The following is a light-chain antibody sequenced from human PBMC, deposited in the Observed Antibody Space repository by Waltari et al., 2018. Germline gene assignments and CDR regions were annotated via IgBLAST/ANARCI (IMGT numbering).Light chain of an antibody. V-gene: IGKV3-20*01. J-gene: IGKJ1*01. CDR3: QHYLRLPVT. Sequence: EIVLTQSPGTLSLSPGESATLSCRTRQSVTRALAWYQQNPGQAPSLLIYGASNRATGIPDRVSGSGSGTDFSLTISSLEPEECAVYYCQHYLRLPVTFGQGTKVEVK. CDR2: GAS. CDR1: QSVTRA.